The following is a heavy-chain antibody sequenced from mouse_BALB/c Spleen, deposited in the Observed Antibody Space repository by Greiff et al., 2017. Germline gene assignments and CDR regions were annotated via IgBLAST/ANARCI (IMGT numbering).Heavy chain of an antibody. CDR3: ARGLEGGYFDV. CDR2: ISSGGST. V-gene: IGHV5-6-5*01. CDR1: GFSFSSYA. D-gene: IGHD3-3*01. J-gene: IGHJ1*01. Sequence: DVKLVESGGGLVKPGGSLKLSCAASGFSFSSYAMSWVRQTPEKRLEWVASISSGGSTYYPSSVKGRFTISRDNARNNLYLQMSSLRSEDTAMYYCARGLEGGYFDVWGAGTTVTVSS.